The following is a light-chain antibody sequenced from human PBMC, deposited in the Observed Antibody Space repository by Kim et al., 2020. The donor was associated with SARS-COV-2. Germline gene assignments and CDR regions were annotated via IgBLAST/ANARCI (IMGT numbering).Light chain of an antibody. CDR1: QSVSSTY. V-gene: IGKV3-20*01. CDR2: GAS. Sequence: DIELTQSPGTLSLSPGERATLSCRASQSVSSTYLAWYQQKPGQAPRLLIYGASSRATGVPDRFSGSGSGTDFTLTISRLEPEDFAVYYCQQYGSPYAFGQGTKLEI. CDR3: QQYGSPYA. J-gene: IGKJ2*01.